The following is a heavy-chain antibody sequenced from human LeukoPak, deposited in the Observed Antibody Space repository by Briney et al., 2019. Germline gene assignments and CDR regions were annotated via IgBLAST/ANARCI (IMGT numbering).Heavy chain of an antibody. D-gene: IGHD6-19*01. V-gene: IGHV4-59*08. Sequence: SETLSLTCTVSGGSISSYYWSWIRQPPGNGLEWIGYIYYSGSTNYNPSLKSRVTISVDTSKNQFSLKLSSVTAADTAVYYCARHWIRYSSGWYRVDNRFDPWGQGTLVTVSS. CDR3: ARHWIRYSSGWYRVDNRFDP. CDR1: GGSISSYY. J-gene: IGHJ5*02. CDR2: IYYSGST.